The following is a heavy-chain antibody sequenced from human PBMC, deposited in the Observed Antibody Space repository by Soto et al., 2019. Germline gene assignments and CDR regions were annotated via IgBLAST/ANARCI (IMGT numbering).Heavy chain of an antibody. V-gene: IGHV1-69*13. J-gene: IGHJ6*02. D-gene: IGHD3-10*01. CDR1: GGTFSSYA. CDR2: IIPIFGTA. Sequence: SVKVSCKTSGGTFSSYAISWVRQAPGQGLEWMGGIIPIFGTANYAQKFQGRVTITADESTSTAYMELSSLRSEDTAVYYCARGGGVRGVMGGKGYYYYGMDVWGQGTTVPVSS. CDR3: ARGGGVRGVMGGKGYYYYGMDV.